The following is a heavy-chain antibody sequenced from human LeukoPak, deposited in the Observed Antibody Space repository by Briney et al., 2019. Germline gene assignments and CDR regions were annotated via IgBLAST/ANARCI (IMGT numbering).Heavy chain of an antibody. V-gene: IGHV3-48*03. CDR2: ISSSGSTI. D-gene: IGHD1-26*01. J-gene: IGHJ3*01. CDR3: ARAPTLLLDAFDF. Sequence: QSGGSLRLSCTASGFTFSSYEMNWVRQAPGKGLEWVSYISSSGSTIYYADAVKGRFTTSRDNAKNSLLLQMNSLRADDTAVYFCARAPTLLLDAFDFWGQGTMVTVSS. CDR1: GFTFSSYE.